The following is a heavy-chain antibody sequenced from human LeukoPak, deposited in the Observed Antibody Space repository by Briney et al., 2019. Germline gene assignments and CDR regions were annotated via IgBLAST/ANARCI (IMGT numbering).Heavy chain of an antibody. CDR2: IYHSGST. V-gene: IGHV4-38-2*01. CDR3: ARRDDFYYFDY. D-gene: IGHD3-3*01. CDR1: GYSISSGYY. Sequence: PSESLSLTCAVSGYSISSGYYWGWIRQPPGKGLEWIGSIYHSGSTYYNPSLKSRVTISVDTSKNQFSLKLSSVTAADTAVYYCARRDDFYYFDYWGQGTLVTVSS. J-gene: IGHJ4*02.